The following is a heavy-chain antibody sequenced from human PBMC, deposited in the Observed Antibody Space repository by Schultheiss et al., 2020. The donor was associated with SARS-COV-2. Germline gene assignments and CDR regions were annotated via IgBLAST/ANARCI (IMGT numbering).Heavy chain of an antibody. CDR2: IYHSGST. V-gene: IGHV4-38-2*01. J-gene: IGHJ4*02. CDR3: ARYRITAIDY. CDR1: GYSISSGYY. Sequence: SETLSLTCAVSGYSISSGYYWGWIRQPPGKGLEWIGSIYHSGSTYYNPSLKSRVTISVDTSKNQFSLKLSSVTAADTAVYYCARYRITAIDYWGQGTLVTVSS. D-gene: IGHD3-10*01.